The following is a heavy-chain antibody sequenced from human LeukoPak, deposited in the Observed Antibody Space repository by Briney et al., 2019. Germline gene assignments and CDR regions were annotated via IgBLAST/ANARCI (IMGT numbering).Heavy chain of an antibody. CDR2: IKSKTDGGTT. D-gene: IGHD3-10*01. V-gene: IGHV3-15*01. CDR1: GFTFSAYA. Sequence: PGGSLRLSCEASGFTFSAYAMTWVRQAPGKGLEWVGRIKSKTDGGTTDYAAPVKGRFTISRDDSKNTLYLQMNSLKTEDTAVYYCTTAGEGVFDYWGQGPLVTVSS. CDR3: TTAGEGVFDY. J-gene: IGHJ4*02.